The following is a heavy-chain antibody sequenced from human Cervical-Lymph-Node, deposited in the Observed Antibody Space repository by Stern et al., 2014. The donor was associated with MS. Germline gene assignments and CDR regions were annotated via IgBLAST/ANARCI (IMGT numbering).Heavy chain of an antibody. CDR2: INPSGGST. CDR1: GYTFTSYY. Sequence: QMQLVQSGAEVKKPGASVKVSCKASGYTFTSYYMHWVRQAPGQGLEWMGIINPSGGSTSYAQKFQGRVTMTRDTSTSTVYMELSSLRSEDTAVYYCAANLYGSGSYYYYYGMDVWGQGTTVTVSS. CDR3: AANLYGSGSYYYYYGMDV. J-gene: IGHJ6*02. V-gene: IGHV1-46*01. D-gene: IGHD3-10*01.